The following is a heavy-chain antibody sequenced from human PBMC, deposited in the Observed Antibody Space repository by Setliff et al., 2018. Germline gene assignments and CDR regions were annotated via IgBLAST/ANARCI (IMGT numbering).Heavy chain of an antibody. J-gene: IGHJ4*02. CDR2: LYDDGSK. Sequence: PGGSLRLSCAASGFTVSANDMSWVRQAPGKGLEWISLLYDDGSKFYADSVKGRFTISRDSSKNMLYLQMDSLRPEDSAVYFCRPWFRELLRDHWGQGTLVTVSS. V-gene: IGHV3-53*01. CDR1: GFTVSAND. D-gene: IGHD3-10*01. CDR3: RPWFRELLRDH.